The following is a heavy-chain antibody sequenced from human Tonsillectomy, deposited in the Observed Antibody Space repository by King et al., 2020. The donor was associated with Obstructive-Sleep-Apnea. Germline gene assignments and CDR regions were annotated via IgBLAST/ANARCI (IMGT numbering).Heavy chain of an antibody. CDR3: ARKNRYSNGKDFDY. CDR1: GFTFDDYA. J-gene: IGHJ4*02. V-gene: IGHV3-9*01. Sequence: VQLVESGGGLVQPGRSLRFSCAASGFTFDDYAMHWVRQTPGKGLEWVSGLTWSSGGIGYADSVKGRFTISRDNAKNSLYLQMNSLRTEDTALYYCARKNRYSNGKDFDYWGQGTLVTVSS. D-gene: IGHD5-18*01. CDR2: LTWSSGGI.